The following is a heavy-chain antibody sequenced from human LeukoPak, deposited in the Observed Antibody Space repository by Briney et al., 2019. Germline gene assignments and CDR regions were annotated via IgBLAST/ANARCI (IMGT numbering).Heavy chain of an antibody. D-gene: IGHD6-6*01. CDR2: TYYRSKWYN. CDR3: AREPTYEDDSSSSYRKSSPRIGENWFDP. Sequence: SQTLTLTCAISGDSFSSNRAAWNWITQSPSRVLEWLVRTYYRSKWYNDYAVSVKSRITINPDTSKNQFSLQLNPVTPEDTAVYYCAREPTYEDDSSSSYRKSSPRIGENWFDPWGQGTLVTVSS. J-gene: IGHJ5*02. CDR1: GDSFSSNRAA. V-gene: IGHV6-1*01.